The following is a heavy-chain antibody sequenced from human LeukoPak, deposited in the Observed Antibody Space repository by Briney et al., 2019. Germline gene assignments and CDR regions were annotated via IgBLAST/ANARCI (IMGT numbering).Heavy chain of an antibody. CDR3: AREPTMSSPCFDY. Sequence: GGSLRLSCAASGFTFSSYSMNWVRQAPGKGLEWVSYISSSSNTIYYADSVKGRFTISRDNAKNSLYLQMNSLRAEDTAVYYCAREPTMSSPCFDYWGQGTLVTVSS. CDR2: ISSSSNTI. D-gene: IGHD3-10*02. J-gene: IGHJ4*02. V-gene: IGHV3-48*01. CDR1: GFTFSSYS.